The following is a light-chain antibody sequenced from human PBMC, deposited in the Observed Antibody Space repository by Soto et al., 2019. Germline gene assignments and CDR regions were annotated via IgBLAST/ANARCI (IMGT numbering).Light chain of an antibody. V-gene: IGKV3-11*01. CDR2: DAS. Sequence: EIVLTQSPGTLSLATGERATLSCMASQSVTSNYLAWYQQKPGQAPRLLIYDASNRATGIPARFSGSGSGTDFTLTISSLEPEDFAVYYCQQRSNWPPITFGQGTRLEIK. J-gene: IGKJ5*01. CDR3: QQRSNWPPIT. CDR1: QSVTSNY.